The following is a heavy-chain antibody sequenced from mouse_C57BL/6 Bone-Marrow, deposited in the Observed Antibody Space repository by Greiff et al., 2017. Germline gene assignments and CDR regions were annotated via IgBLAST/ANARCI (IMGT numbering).Heavy chain of an antibody. CDR1: GYTFTDYN. J-gene: IGHJ4*01. CDR2: INPNNGGT. V-gene: IGHV1-22*01. CDR3: ARDYYAMDY. Sequence: EVKLMESGPELVKPGASVKMSCKASGYTFTDYNMHWVKQSHGKSLEWIGYINPNNGGTSYNQKFKGKATLTVNKSSSTAYMELRSLTSEDSAIYYCARDYYAMDYWGQGTSVTVSS.